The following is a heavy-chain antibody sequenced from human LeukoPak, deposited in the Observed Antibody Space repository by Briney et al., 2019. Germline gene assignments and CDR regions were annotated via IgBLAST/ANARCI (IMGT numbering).Heavy chain of an antibody. CDR3: ARGDNSYGYYYYYYMDV. CDR2: MNPNSGNT. V-gene: IGHV1-8*01. J-gene: IGHJ6*03. CDR1: GYTFTSYD. Sequence: ASVKVSCKASGYTFTSYDINWVRQATGQGLEWMGWMNPNSGNTGYAQKFQGRVTMTRNTSISTAYMELSSLRSEDTAVYYCARGDNSYGYYYYYYMDVWGKGTTVTISS. D-gene: IGHD5-18*01.